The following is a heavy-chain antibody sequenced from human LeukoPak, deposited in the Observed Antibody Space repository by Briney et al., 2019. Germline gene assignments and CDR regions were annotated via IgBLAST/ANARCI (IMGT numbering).Heavy chain of an antibody. CDR2: LYTSGST. Sequence: PSETLSLTRTVSGGSISSYYWSWIRQPAGKGLEWIGRLYTSGSTNYNPSLKSRVTMSVDTSKNQFSLKLSSVTAADTALYYCTRDNGGDWYAFDIWGQGTVVTVPS. CDR3: TRDNGGDWYAFDI. D-gene: IGHD2-21*02. J-gene: IGHJ3*02. CDR1: GGSISSYY. V-gene: IGHV4-4*07.